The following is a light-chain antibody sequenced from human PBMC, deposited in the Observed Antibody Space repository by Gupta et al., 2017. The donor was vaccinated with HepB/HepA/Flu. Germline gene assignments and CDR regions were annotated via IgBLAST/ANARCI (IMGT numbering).Light chain of an antibody. CDR1: QSVSSN. V-gene: IGKV3-11*01. Sequence: EIVLTPSPVTLSLSPGERATLSCRASQSVSSNLAWYQQKPRQAPRLLIYDASNRATGIPARLSGSGSGTDFTLTISSLEPEDFSVYYCQQRSNWPPYTFGQGTKVEMK. J-gene: IGKJ2*01. CDR3: QQRSNWPPYT. CDR2: DAS.